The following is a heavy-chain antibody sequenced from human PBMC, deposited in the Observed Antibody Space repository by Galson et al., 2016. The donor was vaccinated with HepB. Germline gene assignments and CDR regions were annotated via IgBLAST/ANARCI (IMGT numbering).Heavy chain of an antibody. CDR2: ISSDGKSE. J-gene: IGHJ4*02. V-gene: IGHV3-30*18. D-gene: IGHD5-24*01. CDR1: GFTFSTYA. Sequence: SLRLSCAASGFTFSTYAMHWVRQAPGKGLEWVALISSDGKSESYADSVKGRFTISRDNSKNTLYLQMHSLRGEDTAVYYCAKGRWDFDSWGQGTLVTVSS. CDR3: AKGRWDFDS.